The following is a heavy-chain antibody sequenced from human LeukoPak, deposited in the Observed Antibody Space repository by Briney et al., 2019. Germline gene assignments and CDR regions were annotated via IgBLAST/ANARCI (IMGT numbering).Heavy chain of an antibody. Sequence: GGSLRLSCAASGFTVSSNYMSWVRQAPGKGLEWVSVIYSGGSTYYADSVKGRFTISRHNSKNTLYLQLNSLRAEDTAVYYCARVQYYYDSSGYYYQNWFDPWGQGTLVTVSS. CDR2: IYSGGST. D-gene: IGHD3-22*01. V-gene: IGHV3-53*04. J-gene: IGHJ5*02. CDR1: GFTVSSNY. CDR3: ARVQYYYDSSGYYYQNWFDP.